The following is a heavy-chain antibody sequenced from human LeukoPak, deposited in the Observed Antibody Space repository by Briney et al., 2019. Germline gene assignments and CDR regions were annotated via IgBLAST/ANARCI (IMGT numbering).Heavy chain of an antibody. V-gene: IGHV4-59*12. CDR2: IYYSGST. CDR3: ARDVDNSSSWTYYFDY. Sequence: SETLSLTCTVSGGSISSYYWSWIRQPPGKGLEWIGYIYYSGSTNYNPSLKSRVTMSVDTSKNQFSLKLSSVTAADTAVYYCARDVDNSSSWTYYFDYWGQGTLVTVSS. CDR1: GGSISSYY. D-gene: IGHD6-13*01. J-gene: IGHJ4*02.